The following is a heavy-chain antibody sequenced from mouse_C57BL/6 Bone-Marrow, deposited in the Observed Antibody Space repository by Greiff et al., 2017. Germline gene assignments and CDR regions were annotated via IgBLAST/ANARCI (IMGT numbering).Heavy chain of an antibody. J-gene: IGHJ3*01. Sequence: EVKLMESGGGLVQPGGSLTLSCAASGFTFSSYAMSWVRQTPEKRLEWVATISDGGSYTYYPDNVKGRFTISRDNAKNNLYLQMSHLKSEDTAMYYCARDGVAYWGQGTLVTVSA. CDR2: ISDGGSYT. V-gene: IGHV5-4*01. CDR3: ARDGVAY. CDR1: GFTFSSYA.